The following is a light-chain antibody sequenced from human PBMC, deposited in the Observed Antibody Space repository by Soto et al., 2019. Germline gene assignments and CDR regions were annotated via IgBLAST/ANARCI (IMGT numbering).Light chain of an antibody. J-gene: IGKJ2*01. CDR3: QHYGGSPLYT. CDR1: QSVRSNY. CDR2: GAS. V-gene: IGKV3-20*01. Sequence: EIVLTQSPGTLSLSPGEGATLSCRASQSVRSNYLAWYQQKPGQAPRLLIYGASSRATRIPDRFSGSGSGTDFTLTISRLEPEDFAVYYCQHYGGSPLYTFGQGTKLEIK.